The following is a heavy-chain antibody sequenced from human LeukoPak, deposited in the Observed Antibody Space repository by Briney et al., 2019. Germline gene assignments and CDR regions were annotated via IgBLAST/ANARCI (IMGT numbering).Heavy chain of an antibody. D-gene: IGHD3-22*01. J-gene: IGHJ4*02. CDR1: GFSLTDYY. CDR3: AKSGPIVVVITESFDY. V-gene: IGHV3-11*01. Sequence: PGGSLRLSCAASGFSLTDYYMSWIRQAPAKGLEWVSYISTSGTSVYYTESVKGRFTISRDNARSSLYLQMNSLRAEDTAVYYCAKSGPIVVVITESFDYWGQGTLVTVSS. CDR2: ISTSGTSV.